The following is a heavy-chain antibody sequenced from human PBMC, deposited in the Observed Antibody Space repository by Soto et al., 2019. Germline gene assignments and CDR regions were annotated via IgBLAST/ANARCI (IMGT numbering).Heavy chain of an antibody. CDR2: ISWNSGNI. CDR1: GFTFEDYA. CDR3: ARGIAVAGIVY. D-gene: IGHD6-19*01. Sequence: GGSLRLSCAASGFTFEDYAMHWVRQAPGKGLEWVSGISWNSGNIGYAESVKGRFTISRDNAKNSLYLQMNSLRAEDTAVYYCARGIAVAGIVYWGQGTLVTVSS. J-gene: IGHJ4*02. V-gene: IGHV3-9*01.